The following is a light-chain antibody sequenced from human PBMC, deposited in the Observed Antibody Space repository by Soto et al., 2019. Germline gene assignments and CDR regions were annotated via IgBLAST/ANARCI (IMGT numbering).Light chain of an antibody. CDR2: DVN. V-gene: IGLV2-8*01. CDR3: SSHAGSDNPFV. CDR1: SSDVGGYNY. Sequence: QSALTQPPSASGSPGQSVTISCTGTSSDVGGYNYVSWYQQHPGKAPKVMIYDVNKRPSGVPDRFSGSKSGNTASLTVSGRQSEDEADDYCSSHAGSDNPFVFGTGTKVTVL. J-gene: IGLJ1*01.